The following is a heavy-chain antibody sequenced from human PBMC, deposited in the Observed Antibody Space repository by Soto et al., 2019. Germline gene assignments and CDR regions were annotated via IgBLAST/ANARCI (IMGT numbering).Heavy chain of an antibody. CDR1: GGSISSGGYS. CDR2: IYHSGST. Sequence: QLQLQESGSGLVKPSQTLSLTCAVSGGSISSGGYSWSWIRQPPGKGLEWIGYIYHSGSTYYNPSLKSRVTISVDRSKNQCSLKLSSVTAADTAVYYCARAGGLGAVAADYWGQGTLGTVSS. D-gene: IGHD6-19*01. CDR3: ARAGGLGAVAADY. V-gene: IGHV4-30-2*01. J-gene: IGHJ4*02.